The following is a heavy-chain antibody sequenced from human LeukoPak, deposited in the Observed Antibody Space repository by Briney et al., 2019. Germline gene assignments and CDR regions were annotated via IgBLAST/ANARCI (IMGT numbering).Heavy chain of an antibody. J-gene: IGHJ4*02. V-gene: IGHV3-33*01. CDR1: GFTFSNYG. D-gene: IGHD5-18*01. CDR3: ARTGDTDSYEY. CDR2: IRYDGSKK. Sequence: GGSVRLSCAASGFTFSNYGMHWVRQAPGKGLEWVALIRYDGSKKDYADSVKGRFTISRDNSKNTLHLQMNSLRAEDTAVYYCARTGDTDSYEYWGQGTLVTVCS.